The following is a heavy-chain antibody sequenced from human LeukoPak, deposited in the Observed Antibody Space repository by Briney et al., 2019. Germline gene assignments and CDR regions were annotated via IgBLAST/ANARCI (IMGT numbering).Heavy chain of an antibody. CDR2: IYYSGST. D-gene: IGHD3-22*01. V-gene: IGHV4-38-2*02. CDR1: GYSISSGYY. J-gene: IGHJ5*02. CDR3: ARDTYYYDSSGYYWSAGGWFDP. Sequence: SETLSLTCTVSGYSISSGYYWGWIRQPPGKGLEWIGSIYYSGSTYYNPSLKSRITISVDTSKNQFSLKLSSVTAADTAVYYCARDTYYYDSSGYYWSAGGWFDPWGQGTLVTVSS.